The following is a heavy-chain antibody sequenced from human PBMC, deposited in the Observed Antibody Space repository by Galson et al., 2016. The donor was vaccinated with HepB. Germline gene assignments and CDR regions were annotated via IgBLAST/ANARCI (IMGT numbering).Heavy chain of an antibody. V-gene: IGHV4-30-2*01. CDR2: SHHSGSA. J-gene: IGHJ3*01. D-gene: IGHD7-27*01. Sequence: TLSLTCVVSGASVSTHGYSWSWIRQPPGKGLECIGFSHHSGSAYYNPSLKSRVTISVDRSKNEFSLRLKSVTAADTAVYFCARRAGDEDAFDVWGQGTMVTVSS. CDR3: ARRAGDEDAFDV. CDR1: GASVSTHGYS.